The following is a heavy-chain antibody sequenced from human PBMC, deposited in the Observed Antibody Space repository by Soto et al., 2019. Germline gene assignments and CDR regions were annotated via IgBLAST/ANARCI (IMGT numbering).Heavy chain of an antibody. J-gene: IGHJ6*02. D-gene: IGHD2-2*01. Sequence: GGSLRLSCAASGFTFSSYAMSWVRQAPGKGLEWVSAISGSGGSTYYADSVKGRFTISRDNSKNTLYLQMNSLRAEDTAVYYCANPVVPAAMPPYGMDVWGQGTTVTVSS. CDR3: ANPVVPAAMPPYGMDV. V-gene: IGHV3-23*01. CDR1: GFTFSSYA. CDR2: ISGSGGST.